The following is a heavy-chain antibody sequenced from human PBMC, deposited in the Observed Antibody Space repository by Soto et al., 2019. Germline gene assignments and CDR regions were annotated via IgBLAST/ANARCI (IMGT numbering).Heavy chain of an antibody. CDR3: AIDSYCFTTNCYAPDAFDI. V-gene: IGHV1-18*01. CDR2: ISAYNGNT. D-gene: IGHD2-2*01. CDR1: GYTFTSYG. J-gene: IGHJ3*02. Sequence: GASVKVSCKASGYTFTSYGISWVRQAPGQGLEWMGWISAYNGNTNYAQKLQGRVTMTTDTSTSTAYMELRSLRFDDTAVYYCAIDSYCFTTNCYAPDAFDIWGQGTMVTVSS.